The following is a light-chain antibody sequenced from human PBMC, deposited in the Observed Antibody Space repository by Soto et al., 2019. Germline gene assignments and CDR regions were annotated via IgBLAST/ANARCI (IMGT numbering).Light chain of an antibody. V-gene: IGKV3-15*01. CDR1: QSVSSN. J-gene: IGKJ3*01. CDR2: GAS. CDR3: LHYSNCPIP. Sequence: EIVMTQSPATLSVSPGERATLSCRASQSVSSNLAWYQQKPGQAPSLLIYGASTRATVIPPRFSGSGSGTEFTLTLTRLQSQNFAEYYCLHYSNCPIPFRPGTKVDIK.